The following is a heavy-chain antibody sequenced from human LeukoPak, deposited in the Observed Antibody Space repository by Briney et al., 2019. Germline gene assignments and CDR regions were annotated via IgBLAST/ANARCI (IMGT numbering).Heavy chain of an antibody. CDR1: GYTFTSYY. J-gene: IGHJ5*02. V-gene: IGHV1-46*01. Sequence: ASVKVSCKASGYTFTSYYMHWVRQAPGQGLEWMGIINPSGGSTSYAQKFQGRVTMTRDMSTSTVYMELSSLRSEDTAVYYCARRIQLWNTFDPWGQGTLVTVSS. D-gene: IGHD5-18*01. CDR2: INPSGGST. CDR3: ARRIQLWNTFDP.